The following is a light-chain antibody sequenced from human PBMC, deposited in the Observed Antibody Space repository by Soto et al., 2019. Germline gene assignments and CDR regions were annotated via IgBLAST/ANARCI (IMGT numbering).Light chain of an antibody. Sequence: EVVLTQSPGTLSLSPGERVTLSCRTSQSVKSTFLAWYQQKPGLAPRLLIYGASTRATGIPARFSGSGSGTYFTLNISRLEPEDSAMYYCQQYDTSPPTYTFGQGTKLEIK. CDR2: GAS. CDR3: QQYDTSPPTYT. CDR1: QSVKSTF. J-gene: IGKJ2*01. V-gene: IGKV3-20*01.